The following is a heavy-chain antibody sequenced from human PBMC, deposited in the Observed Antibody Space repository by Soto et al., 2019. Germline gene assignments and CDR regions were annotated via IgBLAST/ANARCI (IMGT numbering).Heavy chain of an antibody. CDR2: ISGSGGST. CDR1: GFTFSSYA. D-gene: IGHD3-9*01. V-gene: IGHV3-23*01. J-gene: IGHJ4*02. CDR3: AKVPTDEYFDSYYFDY. Sequence: GGSLRLSCAASGFTFSSYAMSWVRQAPGKGLEWVSAISGSGGSTYYADSVKGRFTISRENSKNTLYLQMNSLGAEDTAVYYCAKVPTDEYFDSYYFDYWGQGTLVTVSS.